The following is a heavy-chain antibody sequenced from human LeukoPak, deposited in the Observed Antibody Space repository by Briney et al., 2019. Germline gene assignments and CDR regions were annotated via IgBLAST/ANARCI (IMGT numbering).Heavy chain of an antibody. Sequence: SETLSLTCTVSGGSISSYYWSWIRQPPGKGLEWIGHIYYSGSTNYNPSLKSRVTISVDTSKNQFSLKLSSVTAADTAVYYCARDQGDYAAGWFDPWGQGTLVTVSS. CDR2: IYYSGST. CDR1: GGSISSYY. V-gene: IGHV4-59*01. CDR3: ARDQGDYAAGWFDP. D-gene: IGHD4-17*01. J-gene: IGHJ5*02.